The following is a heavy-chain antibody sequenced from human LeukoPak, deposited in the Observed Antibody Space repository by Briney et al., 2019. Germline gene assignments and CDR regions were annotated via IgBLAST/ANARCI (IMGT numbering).Heavy chain of an antibody. CDR2: ISGSGGST. J-gene: IGHJ3*02. D-gene: IGHD5-18*01. Sequence: PGGSLRLSCAASGFTFDDYGMSWVRQSPGKGLEWVSAISGSGGSTYYADSVKGRFTISRDNSKNTLYLQMNSLRAEDTAVYYCAKEHKRRGYSYGPQDAFDIWGQGTMVTVSS. V-gene: IGHV3-23*01. CDR3: AKEHKRRGYSYGPQDAFDI. CDR1: GFTFDDYG.